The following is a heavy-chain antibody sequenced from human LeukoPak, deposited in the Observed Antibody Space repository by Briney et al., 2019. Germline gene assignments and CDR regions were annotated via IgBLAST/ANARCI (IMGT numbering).Heavy chain of an antibody. D-gene: IGHD3-10*01. CDR1: GFTFSSYG. CDR3: AKDVTHGSGSSWPQYFDY. CDR2: IRYDGSNK. Sequence: PGGSLRLSCAASGFTFSSYGMHWVRQAPGKGLEWVAFIRYDGSNKYYADSVKGRFTISRDNSKNTLYLQMNSLRAEDTAVYYCAKDVTHGSGSSWPQYFDYWGQGTLVTVSS. V-gene: IGHV3-30*02. J-gene: IGHJ4*02.